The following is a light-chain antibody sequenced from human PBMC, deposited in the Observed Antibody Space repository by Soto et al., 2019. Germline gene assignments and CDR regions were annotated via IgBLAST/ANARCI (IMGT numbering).Light chain of an antibody. V-gene: IGKV1-8*01. CDR3: QQHYIHWT. CDR2: AAS. J-gene: IGKJ1*01. CDR1: QGISSY. Sequence: AIRMTQSPSSLSSFTGDRVTITCRASQGISSYLAWYQQKPGKAPKLLIYAASTLQSGVPSRFSGSGAGTEFTLSISSLQPDDFATYYCQQHYIHWTFGQGTKVDIK.